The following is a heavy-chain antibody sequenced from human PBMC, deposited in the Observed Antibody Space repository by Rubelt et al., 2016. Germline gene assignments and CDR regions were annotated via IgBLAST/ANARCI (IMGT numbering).Heavy chain of an antibody. Sequence: GGVSSISSSSSYIYYADSVKGRFTISRDNAKNSLYLQMNSLRAEDTAVYYCTGGDSSSVFDYWGQGTLVTVSS. CDR3: TGGDSSSVFDY. V-gene: IGHV3-21*01. J-gene: IGHJ4*02. D-gene: IGHD6-13*01. CDR2: ISSSSSYI.